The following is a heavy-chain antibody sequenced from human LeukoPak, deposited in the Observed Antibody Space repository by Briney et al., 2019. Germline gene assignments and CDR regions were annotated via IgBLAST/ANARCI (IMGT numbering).Heavy chain of an antibody. J-gene: IGHJ6*02. CDR3: AKGVTVTTSDYYDMDV. CDR2: ISGSGDST. Sequence: PGGSLRLSCAASGYTFSSYAMSWVRQAPGMGLEWVSAISGSGDSTYYADSVKGRFTISRDKSKNTLYLQMDSLRAEDTAVYYCAKGVTVTTSDYYDMDVWGQGTTVTVSS. D-gene: IGHD4-17*01. CDR1: GYTFSSYA. V-gene: IGHV3-23*01.